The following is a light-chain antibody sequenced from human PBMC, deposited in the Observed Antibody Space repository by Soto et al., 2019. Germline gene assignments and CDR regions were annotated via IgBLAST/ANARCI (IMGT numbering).Light chain of an antibody. V-gene: IGKV3-20*01. CDR2: GAS. Sequence: EIVLTQSPGTLSLSPGSRATLSCRASQSLSSRYLAWYRQKPGQAPRLLIYGASNRATGIPDRFSGSGSGTDFTLTISRLEPDDFAVYYCQQYSSSPPTFGGGTKVEIK. CDR3: QQYSSSPPT. CDR1: QSLSSRY. J-gene: IGKJ4*01.